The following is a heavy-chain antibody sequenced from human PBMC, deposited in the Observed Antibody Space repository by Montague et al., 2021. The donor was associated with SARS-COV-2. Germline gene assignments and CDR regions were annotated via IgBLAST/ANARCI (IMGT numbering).Heavy chain of an antibody. J-gene: IGHJ3*02. CDR1: GDSVTERC. CDR3: AIGGDSAKCGI. Sequence: SETLSLTCTVSGDSVTERCLNWVRQAAGKGLEWIGFIHPYGDIHYNASLKSRVILSRDASKNQFSLTLTSVTAADTAVYYCAIGGDSAKCGIWGRGTLVTVSS. V-gene: IGHV4-4*07. CDR2: IHPYGDI. D-gene: IGHD2-21*01.